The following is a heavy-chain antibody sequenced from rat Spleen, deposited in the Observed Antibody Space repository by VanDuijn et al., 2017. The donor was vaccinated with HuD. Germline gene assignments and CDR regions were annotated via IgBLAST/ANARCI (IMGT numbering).Heavy chain of an antibody. J-gene: IGHJ4*01. CDR1: GFTFSDYN. D-gene: IGHD3-1*01. CDR3: ARHSAAPVYVMDA. V-gene: IGHV5S10*01. Sequence: EVQLVESGGGLVQPGRSLKLSCAASGFTFSDYNMAWVRQSPKKGLEWVATIIYDGSRTFYRDSVKGRFTISRDNAKNTLYLQMDSLRSEDTATYYCARHSAAPVYVMDAWGQGVSVTVSS. CDR2: IIYDGSRT.